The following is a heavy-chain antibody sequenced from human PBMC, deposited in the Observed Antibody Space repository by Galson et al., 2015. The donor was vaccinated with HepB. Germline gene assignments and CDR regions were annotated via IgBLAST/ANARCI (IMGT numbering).Heavy chain of an antibody. J-gene: IGHJ4*02. CDR3: ARHSGSRHQTRIDS. D-gene: IGHD2-2*01. Sequence: SLRLSCAASGFTFNNHAMNWVRQAPGKGLEWVSSVTDNGGSTYYADSLKGRFIISRDNSKNTLYLQMNSLRAEDTAIYYCARHSGSRHQTRIDSWGQGTLVTVSS. V-gene: IGHV3-23*01. CDR1: GFTFNNHA. CDR2: VTDNGGST.